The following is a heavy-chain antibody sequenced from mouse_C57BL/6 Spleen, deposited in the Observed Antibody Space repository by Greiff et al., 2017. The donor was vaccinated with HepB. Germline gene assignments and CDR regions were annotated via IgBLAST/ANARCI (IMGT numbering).Heavy chain of an antibody. CDR1: GYTFTDYE. Sequence: QVQLQQSGAELVRPGASVTLSCKASGYTFTDYEMHWVKQTPVHGLEWIGAIDPETGGTAYNQKFKGKAILTADKSSSTAYMELRSLTSEDSAVYYCTRRALLLRRYFDVWGTGTTVTVSS. J-gene: IGHJ1*03. V-gene: IGHV1-15*01. CDR3: TRRALLLRRYFDV. D-gene: IGHD1-1*01. CDR2: IDPETGGT.